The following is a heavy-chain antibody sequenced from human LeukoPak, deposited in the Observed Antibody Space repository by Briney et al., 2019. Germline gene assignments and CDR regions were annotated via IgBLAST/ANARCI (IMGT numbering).Heavy chain of an antibody. CDR2: ISYDGSNK. CDR1: GFTFSSYA. D-gene: IGHD1-26*01. V-gene: IGHV3-30*04. CDR3: ASPRVGATYFDY. Sequence: GGSLRLSCAASGFTFSSYAMHWVRQAPTKGLEWVAAISYDGSNKYSADSVKGRFTISRDNSKNTLYLQMNSLRPEDTAVYYCASPRVGATYFDYWGQGTLVTVSS. J-gene: IGHJ4*02.